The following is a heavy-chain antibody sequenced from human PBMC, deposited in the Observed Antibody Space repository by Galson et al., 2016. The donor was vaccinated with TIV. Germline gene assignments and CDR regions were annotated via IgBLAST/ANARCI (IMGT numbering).Heavy chain of an antibody. CDR2: ITWNSDRM. J-gene: IGHJ4*02. CDR1: GFTFDDYA. Sequence: SLRLSCAASGFTFDDYAMHWVRQAPGKGLEWLSSITWNSDRMFYADSVKGRFTISRDNSKNSLYLQMNSLTSDDTALYFCVKGAGRYSRSWYFDYWGQGTLVTVSS. D-gene: IGHD1-26*01. V-gene: IGHV3-9*01. CDR3: VKGAGRYSRSWYFDY.